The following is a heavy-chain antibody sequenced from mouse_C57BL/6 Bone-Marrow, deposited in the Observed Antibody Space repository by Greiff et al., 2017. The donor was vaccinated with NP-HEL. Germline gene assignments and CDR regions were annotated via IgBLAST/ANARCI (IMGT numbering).Heavy chain of an antibody. V-gene: IGHV1-4*01. CDR2: INPSSGYT. CDR3: ARGSGTAWFAY. Sequence: QVQLQQSGAELARPGASVKMSCKASGYTFTSYTMHWVKQRPGQGLEWIGYINPSSGYTKYNQKFKDKATLTADKSSSTAYMQLSSLTSEDSAVYDCARGSGTAWFAYWGQGTLVTVSA. J-gene: IGHJ3*01. D-gene: IGHD1-3*01. CDR1: GYTFTSYT.